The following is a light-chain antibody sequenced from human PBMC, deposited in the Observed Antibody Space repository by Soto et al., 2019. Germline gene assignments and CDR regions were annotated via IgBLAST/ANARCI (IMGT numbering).Light chain of an antibody. V-gene: IGKV1-39*01. J-gene: IGKJ2*01. CDR1: QNIRNY. CDR3: QQIHSTSFSS. CDR2: AAS. Sequence: DIQMTQSPSSLSASVGDRVTITCRASQNIRNYLNWYQQRPGKTPNLLVYAASNLRSEVPSRFSGSGSRSDFTRTISSLHPEDFGTYYCQQIHSTSFSSFGQG.